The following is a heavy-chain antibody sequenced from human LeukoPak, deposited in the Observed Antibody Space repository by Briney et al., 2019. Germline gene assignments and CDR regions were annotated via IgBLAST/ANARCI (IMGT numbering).Heavy chain of an antibody. Sequence: GGSLRLSCAASGFTVSSSYMNWVRQAPGKGLEWVSVIYSGGSTYYAESVKGRFTISRDNSKNTLYLQMNSLRAEDTAVYYCAKVKNDILTSYYPYYFDYWGQGTLVTVSS. CDR1: GFTVSSSY. V-gene: IGHV3-53*01. CDR3: AKVKNDILTSYYPYYFDY. CDR2: IYSGGST. D-gene: IGHD3-9*01. J-gene: IGHJ4*02.